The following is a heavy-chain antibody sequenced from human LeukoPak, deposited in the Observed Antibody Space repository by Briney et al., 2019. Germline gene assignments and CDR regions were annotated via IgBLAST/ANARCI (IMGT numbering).Heavy chain of an antibody. V-gene: IGHV4-34*01. CDR2: INHSGST. Sequence: SETLSLTCAVYGGSFSGYYWSWIRQPPGKGLEWIGEINHSGSTNYNPSLKSRVTISVDTSKNQFSLKLSSVTAADTAVYYCARTYYDSSGYYYLGYWGQGTLVSDSS. D-gene: IGHD3-22*01. J-gene: IGHJ4*02. CDR3: ARTYYDSSGYYYLGY. CDR1: GGSFSGYY.